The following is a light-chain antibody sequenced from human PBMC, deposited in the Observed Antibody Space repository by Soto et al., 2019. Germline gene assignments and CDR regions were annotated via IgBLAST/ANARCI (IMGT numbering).Light chain of an antibody. CDR3: LQDYNYPSYT. CDR2: AAS. V-gene: IGKV1-6*01. J-gene: IGKJ2*01. Sequence: AIQMTQSPSSLSASVGDRVTITCRASQGIRNDLGWYQQKPGKAPKLLIYAASSLQSGVPSRFSGSGSGTDFTLTISSLQPEDFATYYWLQDYNYPSYTFGQGTKLEIK. CDR1: QGIRND.